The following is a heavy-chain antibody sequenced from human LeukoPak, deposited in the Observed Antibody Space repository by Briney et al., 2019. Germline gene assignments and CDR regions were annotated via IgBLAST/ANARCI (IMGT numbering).Heavy chain of an antibody. D-gene: IGHD6-6*01. CDR2: ISGSGGST. CDR1: GFTFSSQA. J-gene: IGHJ4*02. CDR3: ARDPFEYSSSYPGDY. V-gene: IGHV3-23*01. Sequence: PGGSLRLSCAASGFTFSSQAMSWVRQAPGKGLEWVSVISGSGGSTYYANSVKGRFTISRDNAKNSLYLQMNSLRAEDTAVYYCARDPFEYSSSYPGDYWGQGTLVTVSS.